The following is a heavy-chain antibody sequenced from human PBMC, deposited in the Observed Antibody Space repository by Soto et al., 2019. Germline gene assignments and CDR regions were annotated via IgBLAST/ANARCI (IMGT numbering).Heavy chain of an antibody. CDR3: ARGVRLRYFDWLRGAFDY. V-gene: IGHV4-34*01. J-gene: IGHJ4*02. CDR2: INHSGST. Sequence: QVQLQQWGAGLLKPSETLSLTCAVYGGSFSGYYWSWIRQPPGKGLEWIGEINHSGSTNYNPSLKSRATISVDTSKNQFSLKLSSVTAADTAVYYCARGVRLRYFDWLRGAFDYWGQGTLVTVSS. D-gene: IGHD3-9*01. CDR1: GGSFSGYY.